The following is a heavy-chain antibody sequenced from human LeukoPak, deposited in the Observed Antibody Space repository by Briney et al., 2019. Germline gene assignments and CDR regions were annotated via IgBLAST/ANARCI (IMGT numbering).Heavy chain of an antibody. CDR3: AKIDYYDSSGPFDY. D-gene: IGHD3-22*01. CDR1: GFIFSNYG. CDR2: ISGSGGST. J-gene: IGHJ4*02. Sequence: GGSLRLSCAASGFIFSNYGMNWVRQAPGKGLEWVSAISGSGGSTYYADSVKGRFTISRDNSKNTLYLQMNSLRAEDTAVYYCAKIDYYDSSGPFDYWGQGTLVTVSS. V-gene: IGHV3-23*01.